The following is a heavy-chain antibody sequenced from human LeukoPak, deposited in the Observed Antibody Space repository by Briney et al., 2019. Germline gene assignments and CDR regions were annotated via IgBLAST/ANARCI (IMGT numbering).Heavy chain of an antibody. V-gene: IGHV3-53*01. CDR2: IYSDGST. J-gene: IGHJ4*02. CDR1: GFSVSSNY. Sequence: SGGSLRLSCAASGFSVSSNYISWVRQAPGKGLEWVSVIYSDGSTKYADSVKARFTISRDNSKNTVYLQMNSLRVEDTAVYYCARATLDNWGQGTLVTVYS. CDR3: ARATLDN.